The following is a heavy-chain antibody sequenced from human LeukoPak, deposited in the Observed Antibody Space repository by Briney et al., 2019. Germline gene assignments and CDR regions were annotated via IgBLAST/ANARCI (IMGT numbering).Heavy chain of an antibody. CDR1: GYSISSGYY. Sequence: PSETLSLTCTVSGYSISSGYYWGWIRQPPGKGLEWIGSIYHSGSTYYNPSLKSRVTISVDTSKNQFSLKLSSVTAADTAVYYCARSIAAAAWFDPWGQGTLVTVSS. V-gene: IGHV4-38-2*02. D-gene: IGHD6-13*01. J-gene: IGHJ5*02. CDR2: IYHSGST. CDR3: ARSIAAAAWFDP.